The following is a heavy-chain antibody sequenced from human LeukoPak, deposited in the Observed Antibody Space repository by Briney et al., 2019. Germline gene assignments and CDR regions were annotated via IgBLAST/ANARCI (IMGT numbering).Heavy chain of an antibody. CDR3: AKDLEISLAADNWFDP. CDR1: GXTFDDXA. V-gene: IGHV3-9*01. D-gene: IGHD2-15*01. Sequence: ASGXTFDDXAMHWXRXXPGXXXXXXSGXSWNSGSIGYADSVKGRFTISRDNSKNTLYLQMNSLRAEDTAVYYCAKDLEISLAADNWFDPWGQGTLVTVSS. CDR2: XSWNSGSI. J-gene: IGHJ5*02.